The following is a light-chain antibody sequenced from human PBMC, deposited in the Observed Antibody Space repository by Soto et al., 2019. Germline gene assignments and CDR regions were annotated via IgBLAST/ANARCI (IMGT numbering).Light chain of an antibody. J-gene: IGLJ1*01. CDR3: AAWDDSLGAYV. CDR1: NSNIGTNT. V-gene: IGLV1-44*01. Sequence: QSVRTQPPSASATSGQRVTISCSGSNSNIGTNTVNWYQQLPGTAPRLLIYTNNQRPSGVPQRFSGSKTGTSASLAIGGLQSEDGADYYCAAWDDSLGAYVFGTGTKVTVL. CDR2: TNN.